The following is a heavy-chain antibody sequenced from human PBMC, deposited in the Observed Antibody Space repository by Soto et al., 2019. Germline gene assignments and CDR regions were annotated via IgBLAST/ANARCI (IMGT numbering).Heavy chain of an antibody. V-gene: IGHV1-69*01. CDR1: GGSFSDYA. D-gene: IGHD3-22*01. J-gene: IGHJ6*02. Sequence: QVQLVQPGAEVKKPGSSVKVSCQASGGSFSDYAISWVRQAPGQGLEWMGGIIPMLGIADNAQKFQGRVIITADEYTSTVYMELSSLRSEDTAVYYCARDGDYYDSSGFQRDYHYYGMDVWGQGTKVTVAS. CDR3: ARDGDYYDSSGFQRDYHYYGMDV. CDR2: IIPMLGIA.